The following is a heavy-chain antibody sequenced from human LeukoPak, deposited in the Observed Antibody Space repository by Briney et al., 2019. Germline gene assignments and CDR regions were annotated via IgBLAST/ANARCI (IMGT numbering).Heavy chain of an antibody. V-gene: IGHV4-59*02. CDR3: AREAVAGTIDY. CDR1: GGSVSRDY. J-gene: IGHJ4*02. Sequence: SETLSLTCSVSGGSVSRDYWSWIRQPPGKRLEWLGYIYNIGGTNYNPSLKSRVSISVDTSKDQFSLMLSSVTAADAAVYYCAREAVAGTIDYWGQGALVTVSS. D-gene: IGHD6-19*01. CDR2: IYNIGGT.